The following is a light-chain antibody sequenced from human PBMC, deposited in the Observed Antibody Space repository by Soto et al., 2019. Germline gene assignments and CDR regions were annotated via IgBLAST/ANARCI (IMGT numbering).Light chain of an antibody. CDR2: DVS. Sequence: SVLPQPASVSVSPGQSITISCTGTSSDVGGYNYASWYQQHPGKAPKLMIYDVSNRPSGVSNRFSGSKSGNTASLTISGLQAEDEADYYCSSYTSSSLHVFGTGTKVTVL. CDR3: SSYTSSSLHV. J-gene: IGLJ1*01. CDR1: SSDVGGYNY. V-gene: IGLV2-14*03.